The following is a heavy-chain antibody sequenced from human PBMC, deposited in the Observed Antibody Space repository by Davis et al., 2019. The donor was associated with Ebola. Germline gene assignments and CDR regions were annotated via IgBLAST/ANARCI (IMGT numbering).Heavy chain of an antibody. CDR1: GGSISSYY. V-gene: IGHV4-59*01. CDR2: IYYSGST. CDR3: ARGATWFDP. J-gene: IGHJ5*02. Sequence: MPSETLSLTCTVSGGSISSYYWSWIRQPPGKGLEWIGYIYYSGSTNYNPSLTSRVTISVDTSKNQFSLKLSSVTAADTAVYYCARGATWFDPWGQGTLVTVSS. D-gene: IGHD1-26*01.